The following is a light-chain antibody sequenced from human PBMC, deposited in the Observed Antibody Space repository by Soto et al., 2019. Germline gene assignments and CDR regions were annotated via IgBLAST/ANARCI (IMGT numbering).Light chain of an antibody. V-gene: IGKV3-20*01. CDR1: QSVSSSY. CDR3: QQFHRSPVT. Sequence: EIVLTQSPGTLTLSPGERATLSCRASQSVSSSYLAWYQQKPGQAPRLLIYGASSRATGIPDRFSASGSGTDFTLTINSLQSEDFAIYYYQQFHRSPVTIGGGAQVEI. J-gene: IGKJ4*01. CDR2: GAS.